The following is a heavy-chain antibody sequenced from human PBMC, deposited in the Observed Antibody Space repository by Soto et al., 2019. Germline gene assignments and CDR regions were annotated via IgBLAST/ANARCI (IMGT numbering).Heavy chain of an antibody. CDR1: GCTFTIYG. CDR3: ARDSPQNDY. V-gene: IGHV1-18*01. J-gene: IGHJ4*02. Sequence: XSVKXSCKASGCTFTIYGINWVRQAPGQGLEWMXWISPXNGNTNYAQKLXGRVTMTTXTSTRTAYMELRSLKSDDTAVYYCARDSPQNDYWGQGTLVTVSS. CDR2: ISPXNGNT.